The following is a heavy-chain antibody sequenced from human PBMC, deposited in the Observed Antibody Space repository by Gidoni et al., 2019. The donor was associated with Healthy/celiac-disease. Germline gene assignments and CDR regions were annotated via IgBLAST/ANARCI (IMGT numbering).Heavy chain of an antibody. D-gene: IGHD5-18*01. CDR1: GGTFSSYA. J-gene: IGHJ4*02. V-gene: IGHV1-69*01. CDR3: AREGWDTAMIGAFDY. Sequence: QVQLVQSGTEVKKPGSSVKVSCKASGGTFSSYAISWVRQAPGQGLEWMGGIIPIFGKATYEKKFKGRVTITADESTSTAYMELSSLRSEDTAVYYCAREGWDTAMIGAFDYWGQGTLVTVSS. CDR2: IIPIFGKA.